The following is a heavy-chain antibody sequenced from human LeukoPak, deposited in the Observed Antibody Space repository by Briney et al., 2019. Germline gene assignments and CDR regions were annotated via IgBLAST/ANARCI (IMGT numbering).Heavy chain of an antibody. CDR2: ISNTGERT. Sequence: GGSLRLSCAASGFTFTIYWMSWVRQAPGKGLEWVSSISNTGERTYYADSVKGRFTILRDNSKNTVFLEMNTLRADDTALYHCVKSREASIWYSLGDYWGQGSLVTVS. CDR3: VKSREASIWYSLGDY. D-gene: IGHD2-21*02. CDR1: GFTFTIYW. V-gene: IGHV3-23*01. J-gene: IGHJ4*02.